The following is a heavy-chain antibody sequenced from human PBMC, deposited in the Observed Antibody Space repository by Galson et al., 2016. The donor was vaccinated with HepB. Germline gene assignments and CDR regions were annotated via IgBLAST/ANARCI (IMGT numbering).Heavy chain of an antibody. D-gene: IGHD3-9*01. CDR2: ITSKTDGGTT. CDR3: TVCGLTGDLDY. CDR1: GFTFSNAW. J-gene: IGHJ4*03. Sequence: SLRLSCAASGFTFSNAWMSWVRQAPGKGLEWVGRITSKTDGGTTDYAAPVRGRFTISRDDSRDTLFLQMNSLKFEDTAVYYCTVCGLTGDLDYWGRGTRVAVSS. V-gene: IGHV3-15*01.